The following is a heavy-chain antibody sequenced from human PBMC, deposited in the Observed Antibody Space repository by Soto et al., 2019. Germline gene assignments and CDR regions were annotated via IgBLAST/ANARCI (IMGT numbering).Heavy chain of an antibody. D-gene: IGHD6-19*01. CDR2: ISAYNGNT. J-gene: IGHJ4*02. Sequence: ASVKVSCKASGYTLTSYGISWVRQAPGQGLEWMGWISAYNGNTNYAQKLQGRVTMTTDTSTSTAYMELRSLRSDDTAVYYCARDLGASIAVAGTYWGQGTLVTVSS. CDR3: ARDLGASIAVAGTY. V-gene: IGHV1-18*04. CDR1: GYTLTSYG.